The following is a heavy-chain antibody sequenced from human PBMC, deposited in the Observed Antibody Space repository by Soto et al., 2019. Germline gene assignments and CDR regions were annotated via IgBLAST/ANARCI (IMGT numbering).Heavy chain of an antibody. J-gene: IGHJ4*02. CDR1: GYIFTNYY. D-gene: IGHD4-17*01. V-gene: IGHV1-18*04. Sequence: ASVKVSCKASGYIFTNYYIHWVRQAPGQGLEWMGWISAYNGNTNYAQKLQGRVTMTTDTSTSTAYMELRSLRSDDTAVYYCARGLYGDYLGYWGQGTLVTVSS. CDR3: ARGLYGDYLGY. CDR2: ISAYNGNT.